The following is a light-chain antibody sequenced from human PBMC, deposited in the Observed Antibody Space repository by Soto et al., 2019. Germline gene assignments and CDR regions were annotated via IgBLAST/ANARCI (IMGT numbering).Light chain of an antibody. J-gene: IGKJ1*01. V-gene: IGKV3-20*01. Sequence: EVVMTQSPATLSVSPGERATLSCRASESVSRNLAWYQQKPGQAPRLLIYAASSRATGIPDRFSGSGSGTGFTLTISRLEPEDFAVYYCQQYGSSPWTFGQGTKVDIK. CDR2: AAS. CDR1: ESVSRN. CDR3: QQYGSSPWT.